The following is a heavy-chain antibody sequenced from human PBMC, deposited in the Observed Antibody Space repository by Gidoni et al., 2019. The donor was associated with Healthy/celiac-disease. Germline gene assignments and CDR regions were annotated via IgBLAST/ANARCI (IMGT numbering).Heavy chain of an antibody. CDR2: IWYDGSNK. CDR3: ARGPYCSSTSCYVYNWFDP. J-gene: IGHJ5*02. V-gene: IGHV3-33*01. D-gene: IGHD2-2*01. CDR1: GFTFSSYG. Sequence: QLVESGGGVVQPGRSLRLSCAASGFTFSSYGIHWVLQAPGKGLGWVAVIWYDGSNKYYADSVKSRFTISRDNSKNTLYLQMNSLRAEDTAVYYCARGPYCSSTSCYVYNWFDPWGQGTLVTVSS.